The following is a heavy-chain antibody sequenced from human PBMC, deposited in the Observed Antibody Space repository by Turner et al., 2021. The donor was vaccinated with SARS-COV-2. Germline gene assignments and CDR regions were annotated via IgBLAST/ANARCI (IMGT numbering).Heavy chain of an antibody. V-gene: IGHV3-53*02. Sequence: EVQLVETGGGLIQPGGSLRLSRAASGFTVSSNYMSWVRQAPGKGLEWVSVISSGGNTYYADSVKGRFTISRDNSKNTLYLQMNSLRAEDTAVYYCARGGEFQLLHYYGMDVWGQGTTVTVSS. J-gene: IGHJ6*02. D-gene: IGHD2-2*01. CDR1: GFTVSSNY. CDR2: ISSGGNT. CDR3: ARGGEFQLLHYYGMDV.